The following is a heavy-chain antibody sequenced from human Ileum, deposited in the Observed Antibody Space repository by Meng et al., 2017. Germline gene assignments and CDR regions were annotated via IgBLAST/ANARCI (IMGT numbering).Heavy chain of an antibody. V-gene: IGHV4-34*01. CDR3: ARWSSSTMFRGYYHGMDV. Sequence: VELPQWGAGLLKPSGTPAPTCAGDGGSFSGYYWSEIRQPPGKGLEWIGEVNDSGSTNYNPSLKSRVTISVDTSKNHFSLKLSSVTAADTAVYYCARWSSSTMFRGYYHGMDVWGQGTTVTVSS. J-gene: IGHJ6*02. CDR2: VNDSGST. CDR1: GGSFSGYY. D-gene: IGHD3-10*01.